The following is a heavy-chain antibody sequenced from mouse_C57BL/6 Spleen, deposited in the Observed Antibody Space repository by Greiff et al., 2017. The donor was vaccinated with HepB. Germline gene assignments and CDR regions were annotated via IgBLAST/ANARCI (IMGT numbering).Heavy chain of an antibody. CDR3: ARRGGLAFDY. Sequence: VQLQQPGAELVMPGASVKLSCKASGYTFTSYWMHWVKQRPGQGLEWIGEIDPSDSYTNYNQKFKGKSTLTVDKSSSTAYMKLSSLTSEDSAVYYCARRGGLAFDYWGQGTTLTVSS. CDR1: GYTFTSYW. J-gene: IGHJ2*01. CDR2: IDPSDSYT. V-gene: IGHV1-69*01. D-gene: IGHD3-3*01.